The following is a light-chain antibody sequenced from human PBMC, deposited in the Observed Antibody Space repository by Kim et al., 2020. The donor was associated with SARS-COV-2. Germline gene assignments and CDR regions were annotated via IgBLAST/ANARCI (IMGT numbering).Light chain of an antibody. CDR1: QGISSA. CDR3: QQYNSYPVT. Sequence: GDRVTITCRASQGISSAVAWYQQKPGKAPKLLIYDASTLESGVPSRFSCSGSGTDFTLTISSLQPEDFATYYCQQYNSYPVTFGGGTKVDIK. V-gene: IGKV1-13*02. J-gene: IGKJ4*01. CDR2: DAS.